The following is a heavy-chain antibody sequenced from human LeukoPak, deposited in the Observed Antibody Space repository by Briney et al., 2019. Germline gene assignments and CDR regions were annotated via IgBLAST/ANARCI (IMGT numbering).Heavy chain of an antibody. CDR3: ARDTRVAGFDY. J-gene: IGHJ4*02. V-gene: IGHV4-59*01. CDR2: IHYTGST. Sequence: SDTLCLTCRVSGGPITVYHWIWIRQPPGKGLEFIGYIHYTGSTNYNSSLTSRISISTDTSKNQFSLKMTSVTAADTAVYYCARDTRVAGFDYWGQGTLVTVSS. D-gene: IGHD6-19*01. CDR1: GGPITVYH.